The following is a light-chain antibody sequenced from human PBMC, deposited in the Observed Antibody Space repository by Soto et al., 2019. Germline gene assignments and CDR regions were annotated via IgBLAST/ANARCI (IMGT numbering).Light chain of an antibody. V-gene: IGLV3-25*03. CDR3: QSADSSGTYPKV. J-gene: IGLJ1*01. CDR1: ALPKQY. CDR2: EDS. Sequence: SYELTQPPSVSVSPGQTARITCSGDALPKQYAYWYQQKPGQAPVLVIYEDSERPSGIPERFSGSSSGTTVTLTISGVQAEDEADYYCQSADSSGTYPKVFGTGTKLTVL.